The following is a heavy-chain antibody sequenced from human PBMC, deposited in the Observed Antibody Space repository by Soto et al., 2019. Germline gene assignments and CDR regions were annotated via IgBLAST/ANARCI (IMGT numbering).Heavy chain of an antibody. CDR3: AREPELPPNWFDP. Sequence: QVQLQQWGAGLLKPSETLSLTCAVYGGSFSGYYWSWIRQPPGKGLEWIGEINHSGSTNYNPSLKSRVTISVDTSKNQFSLKLSSVTAADTAVYYCAREPELPPNWFDPWGQGTLVTVSS. J-gene: IGHJ5*02. CDR1: GGSFSGYY. CDR2: INHSGST. V-gene: IGHV4-34*01. D-gene: IGHD3-10*01.